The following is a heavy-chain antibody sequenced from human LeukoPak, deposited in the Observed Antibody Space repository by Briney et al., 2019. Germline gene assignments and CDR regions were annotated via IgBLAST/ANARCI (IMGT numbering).Heavy chain of an antibody. V-gene: IGHV4-30-2*01. CDR2: IYHSGST. CDR3: AGRPGSFTFDY. J-gene: IGHJ4*02. D-gene: IGHD1-1*01. Sequence: SQTLSLTCAVSGGSISSGGYSWSWIRQPPGEGLEWIGYIYHSGSTYYNPSLKSRVTISVDRSKNQFSLKLSSVTAADTAVYYCAGRPGSFTFDYWGQGTLVTVSS. CDR1: GGSISSGGYS.